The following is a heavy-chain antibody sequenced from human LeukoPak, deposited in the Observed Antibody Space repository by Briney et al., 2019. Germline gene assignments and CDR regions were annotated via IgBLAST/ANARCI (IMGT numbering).Heavy chain of an antibody. J-gene: IGHJ3*02. CDR1: GYTFTSYG. Sequence: GASVKVSCKASGYTFTSYGISWVRQAPGQGLEWMGWISAYNGNTNYAQKLQGRVTMTTDTSTSTAYMELRSLRSDDTAVYYCAGYSITGTTIGYDAFDIWGQGTMVTVSS. CDR3: AGYSITGTTIGYDAFDI. V-gene: IGHV1-18*01. CDR2: ISAYNGNT. D-gene: IGHD1-20*01.